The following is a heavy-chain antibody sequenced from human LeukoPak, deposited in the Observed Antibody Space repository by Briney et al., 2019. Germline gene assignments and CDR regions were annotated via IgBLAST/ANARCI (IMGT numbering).Heavy chain of an antibody. D-gene: IGHD2/OR15-2a*01. V-gene: IGHV3-48*04. CDR2: ISRSGSSI. J-gene: IGHJ4*02. CDR3: ARDFRDRSMPIEY. CDR1: GLTFSSYS. Sequence: QPGGSLRLSCAASGLTFSSYSMSWVRQAPGEGLGWVSYISRSGSSIHYADSVKGRFTISRDNAKNSLDLQMNSLRVEDTAVYYCARDFRDRSMPIEYWGQGTLVSVSS.